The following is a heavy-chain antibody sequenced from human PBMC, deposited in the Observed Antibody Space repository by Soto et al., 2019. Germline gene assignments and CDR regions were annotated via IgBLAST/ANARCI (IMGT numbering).Heavy chain of an antibody. CDR2: IYHSGST. Sequence: QVQLQESGPGLVKPSGTLSLTCAVSSGSISSSNWWSWVRQPPGKGLEWIGEIYHSGSTNYNPSLKSRVTISVDKSKNQFSLKLSSVPAADTAVYYCASTYSSSRYYYYYMDVWGKGTTVTVSS. V-gene: IGHV4-4*02. D-gene: IGHD6-13*01. CDR1: SGSISSSNW. J-gene: IGHJ6*03. CDR3: ASTYSSSRYYYYYMDV.